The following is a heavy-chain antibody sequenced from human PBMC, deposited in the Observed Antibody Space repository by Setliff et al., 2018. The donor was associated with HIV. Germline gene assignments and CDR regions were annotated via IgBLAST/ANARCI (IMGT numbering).Heavy chain of an antibody. Sequence: ASVKVSCKTFGYSFTAYQMHWVRQAPGQGLEWMGWISDYNSNTEYAQKFQGRVTMTKDTSTSTAYMELRSLRPDDTAVYFCARRADRFDLWGQGTLVTVSS. D-gene: IGHD3-9*01. J-gene: IGHJ5*02. V-gene: IGHV1-18*04. CDR2: ISDYNSNT. CDR1: GYSFTAYQ. CDR3: ARRADRFDL.